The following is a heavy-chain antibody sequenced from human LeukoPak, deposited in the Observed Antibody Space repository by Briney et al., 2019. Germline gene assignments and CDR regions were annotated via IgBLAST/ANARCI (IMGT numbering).Heavy chain of an antibody. CDR1: GYTFTAYY. CDR2: INPNSGGT. V-gene: IGHV1-2*02. D-gene: IGHD2-15*01. CDR3: ARAGPELRYCSGGSCYSVWFDP. Sequence: ASVKVSCKASGYTFTAYYMHWVRQAPGQGLEWMGWINPNSGGTNYAQKFQGRVTMTRDTSISTAYMELSRLRSDDTAVYYCARAGPELRYCSGGSCYSVWFDPWGQGTLVTVSS. J-gene: IGHJ5*02.